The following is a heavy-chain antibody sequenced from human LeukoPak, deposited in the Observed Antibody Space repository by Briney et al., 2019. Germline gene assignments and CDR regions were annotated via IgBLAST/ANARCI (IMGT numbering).Heavy chain of an antibody. CDR2: ISSSSSYI. D-gene: IGHD1-14*01. V-gene: IGHV3-21*01. CDR3: ARDIRIRAGDYYYMDV. J-gene: IGHJ6*03. CDR1: GFTFSGYS. Sequence: GGSLRLSCAASGFTFSGYSMNWVRQAPGKGLEWVSSISSSSSYIYYADSVKGRFTISRDNAKNSLYLQMNSLRAEDTAVYYCARDIRIRAGDYYYMDVWGKGTTVTVSS.